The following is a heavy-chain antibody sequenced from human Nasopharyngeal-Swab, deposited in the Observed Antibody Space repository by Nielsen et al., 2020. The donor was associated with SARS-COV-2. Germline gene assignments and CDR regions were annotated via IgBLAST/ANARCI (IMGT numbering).Heavy chain of an antibody. Sequence: WIRQPPGKGLEWIGEINHRGSTNYNPSRKSRVTISVVTSKNQFSLKMSSVTAADTAVYYCARGGITMVLGVIARAQPHYFSYMDVWGKGTTVTVSS. D-gene: IGHD3-10*01. J-gene: IGHJ6*03. V-gene: IGHV4-34*01. CDR3: ARGGITMVLGVIARAQPHYFSYMDV. CDR2: INHRGST.